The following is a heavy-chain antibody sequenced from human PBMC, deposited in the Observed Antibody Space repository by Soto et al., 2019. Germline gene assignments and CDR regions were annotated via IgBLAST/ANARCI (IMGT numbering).Heavy chain of an antibody. CDR3: AXARYFATVHRQWWYFDL. Sequence: ASVKVSCKASGYMFITYGFNWVRQAPGQGLEWMGWMSTSNGDTKTAQKFKGRLTMTYEMSTDTVSMELTNLRSDDTAVYYCAXARYFATVHRQWWYFDLWGRGTLVTVSS. J-gene: IGHJ2*01. CDR1: GYMFITYG. CDR2: MSTSNGDT. V-gene: IGHV1-18*01. D-gene: IGHD6-19*01.